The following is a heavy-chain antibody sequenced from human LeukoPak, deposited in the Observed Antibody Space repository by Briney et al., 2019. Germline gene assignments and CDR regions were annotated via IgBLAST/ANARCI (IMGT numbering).Heavy chain of an antibody. CDR2: FDPEDGET. V-gene: IGHV1-24*01. J-gene: IGHJ3*02. CDR1: GYTLTELS. Sequence: ASVKVSCKVSGYTLTELSMHWVRQAPGKGLEWMGGFDPEDGETIYAQKFQGRVTMTEDTSTDTAYMELSSLRSEDTAVYYCATDSPLRYFDWLHKTRAFDIWGQGTMVTVSS. D-gene: IGHD3-9*01. CDR3: ATDSPLRYFDWLHKTRAFDI.